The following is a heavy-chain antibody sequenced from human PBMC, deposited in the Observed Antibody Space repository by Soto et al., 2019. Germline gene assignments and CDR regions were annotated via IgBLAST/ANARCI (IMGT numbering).Heavy chain of an antibody. J-gene: IGHJ4*02. CDR2: INPLSGIP. Sequence: QVQLVQSGAEVKKPESSVKVSCKTSGGTFVRHVISWVRQAPGQGPEWMGKINPLSGIPNYAQKFQDRVTFTADTDSSTAYMELSSLRSDDTAAYYCATPACAATSCSPSHNLDHWGQGTLVTVSS. V-gene: IGHV1-69*09. CDR1: GGTFVRHV. CDR3: ATPACAATSCSPSHNLDH. D-gene: IGHD2-2*01.